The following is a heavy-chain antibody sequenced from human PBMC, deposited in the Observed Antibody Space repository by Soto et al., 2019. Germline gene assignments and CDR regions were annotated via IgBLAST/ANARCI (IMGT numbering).Heavy chain of an antibody. Sequence: GGSLRLSCAASGFTFSSYAMHWVRQAPGKGLEWVAVISYDGSNKYYADSVKGRFTISRDNSKNTLYLQMNSLRAEDTAVYYCARVRTAAIGYYYYGMDVWGQGTTVTVSS. D-gene: IGHD2-2*01. J-gene: IGHJ6*02. V-gene: IGHV3-30-3*01. CDR3: ARVRTAAIGYYYYGMDV. CDR2: ISYDGSNK. CDR1: GFTFSSYA.